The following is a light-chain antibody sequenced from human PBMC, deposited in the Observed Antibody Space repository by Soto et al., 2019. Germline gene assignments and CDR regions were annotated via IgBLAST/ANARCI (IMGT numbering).Light chain of an antibody. J-gene: IGKJ4*02. V-gene: IGKV1-9*01. CDR1: QGISSY. CDR3: QLLNLYHLS. CDR2: AAS. Sequence: DIQLTQSPSFLSASVGDRVTITCRASQGISSYLAWHQQKPGTAPRLLVYAASTLQSGVPSRFSGSGSATEFTLTISSLQPEDSATYYCQLLNLYHLSFAGGTKVEIK.